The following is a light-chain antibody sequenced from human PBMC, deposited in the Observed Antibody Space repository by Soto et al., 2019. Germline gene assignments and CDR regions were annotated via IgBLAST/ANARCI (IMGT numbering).Light chain of an antibody. CDR1: QSVDRYF. J-gene: IGKJ2*01. V-gene: IGKV3-20*01. CDR3: QHDGRSHPYT. Sequence: EIVLTQSPRTLSLSPGDTATLSCRASQSVDRYFFAWYQQKPGQAPRHLIYASSSRTTGTPDRFTGSASGTDFTLTISNLEPEDFAEYFCQHDGRSHPYTFDHGTKL. CDR2: ASS.